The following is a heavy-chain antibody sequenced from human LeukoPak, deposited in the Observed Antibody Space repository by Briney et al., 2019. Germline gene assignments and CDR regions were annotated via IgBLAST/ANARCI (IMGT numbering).Heavy chain of an antibody. D-gene: IGHD2-15*01. J-gene: IGHJ4*02. Sequence: GGSLRLSCAASGFTVSSNYMSWVRQAPGKGLEWVSVIYSGGSTYYADSVKGRFTISRDNSKNTLYLQMNSLRAEDTAVYYCARTEGYCSRGSCYARYFDYWGQGTLVTVSS. CDR2: IYSGGST. V-gene: IGHV3-53*01. CDR3: ARTEGYCSRGSCYARYFDY. CDR1: GFTVSSNY.